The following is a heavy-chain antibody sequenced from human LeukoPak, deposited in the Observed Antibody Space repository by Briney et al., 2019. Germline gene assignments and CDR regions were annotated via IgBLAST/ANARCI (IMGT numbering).Heavy chain of an antibody. Sequence: ASVKVSCKASGGTFSSYAVSWVRQAPGQGLEWMGGIILIFGTANYAQKFQGRVTITADESTSTAYMELSSLRSEDTAVYYCARGGEGYGDLGDAFDIWGQGTMVTVSS. CDR1: GGTFSSYA. CDR2: IILIFGTA. V-gene: IGHV1-69*13. CDR3: ARGGEGYGDLGDAFDI. J-gene: IGHJ3*02. D-gene: IGHD4-17*01.